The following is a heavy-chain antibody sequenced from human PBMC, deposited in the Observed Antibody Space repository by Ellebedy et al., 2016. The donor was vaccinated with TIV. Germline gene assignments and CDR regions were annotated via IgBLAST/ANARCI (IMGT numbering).Heavy chain of an antibody. V-gene: IGHV1-18*04. J-gene: IGHJ3*02. CDR2: ISGHNGNT. CDR3: ARSQYLLVFNDALDI. D-gene: IGHD1-1*01. CDR1: GYTFSSYG. Sequence: AASVKVSCKSSGYTFSSYGIPWVRQAPGQGLEWMGWISGHNGNTKSAQSFQDRLTMTTDTSTTTTYMELRGLRSDDTAVYYCARSQYLLVFNDALDIWGQGTMVTVSS.